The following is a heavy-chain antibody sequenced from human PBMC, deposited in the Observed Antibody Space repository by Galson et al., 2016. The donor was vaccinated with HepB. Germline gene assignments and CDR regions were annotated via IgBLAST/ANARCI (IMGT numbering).Heavy chain of an antibody. J-gene: IGHJ4*02. D-gene: IGHD6-19*01. CDR1: GFSSITYS. V-gene: IGHV3-48*02. Sequence: SLRLSCAASGFSSITYSLNWVRQSPGKGLEWVSYISTSGTIYYADSVKGRFTISRDNAKNSLFLQMNSLRDDDTAVYYCVRDWGSKQWVYFDYWGQGTQVTVSS. CDR3: VRDWGSKQWVYFDY. CDR2: ISTSGTI.